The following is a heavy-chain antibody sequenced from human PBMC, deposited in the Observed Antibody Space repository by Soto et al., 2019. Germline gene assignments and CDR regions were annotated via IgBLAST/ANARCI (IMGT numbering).Heavy chain of an antibody. V-gene: IGHV3-23*01. J-gene: IGHJ4*02. CDR2: ISGSGGST. CDR3: ATRGPNYYDSSGYSDY. CDR1: GFTFSSYA. Sequence: GGSLRLSCAASGFTFSSYAMSWVRQAPGKGLEWVSAISGSGGSTYYADSVKGRFTISRDNSKNTLYLQMNSLRAEDTAVYYCATRGPNYYDSSGYSDYWGQGTLVTVSS. D-gene: IGHD3-22*01.